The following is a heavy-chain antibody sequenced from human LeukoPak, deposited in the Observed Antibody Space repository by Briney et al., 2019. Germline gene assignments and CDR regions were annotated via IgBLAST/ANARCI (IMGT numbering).Heavy chain of an antibody. D-gene: IGHD3-9*01. J-gene: IGHJ4*02. Sequence: SETLSLTCAVYGGSFSGYYWSWIRQPPGKGLEWIGEINHSGSTNYNPSLKSRVTISVDTSKNQFSLKLSSVTAADTAVYYCARGGAGYYDILTGYFTHYYLDYWGQGTLVTVSS. CDR1: GGSFSGYY. CDR3: ARGGAGYYDILTGYFTHYYLDY. V-gene: IGHV4-34*01. CDR2: INHSGST.